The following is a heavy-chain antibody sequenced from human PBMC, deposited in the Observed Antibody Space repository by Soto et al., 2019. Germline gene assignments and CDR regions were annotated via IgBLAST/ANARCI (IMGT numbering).Heavy chain of an antibody. J-gene: IGHJ4*02. CDR1: VFIFSSYE. V-gene: IGHV3-48*03. D-gene: IGHD6-19*01. CDR2: ISSSAGAK. CDR3: AREAVADHLDY. Sequence: PGGALELDCVASVFIFSSYEMNWVCQAPGKGLEWVSYISSSAGAKYYADSVRGRFTISRDNAKNSLYLQMDSLRAEDTAVYYCAREAVADHLDYWGQGTMVTVSS.